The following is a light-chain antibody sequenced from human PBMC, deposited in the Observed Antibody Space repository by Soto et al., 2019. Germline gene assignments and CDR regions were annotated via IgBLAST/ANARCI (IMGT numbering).Light chain of an antibody. CDR3: CSSTSSINYV. CDR1: SSDFDIYKY. J-gene: IGLJ1*01. CDR2: QVT. Sequence: QSVLTQPASVSGSPGQSITISCTGTSSDFDIYKYVSWYQQHPGKAPKRMIYQVTNRPSGVSNRFSGSTSGNTASLTISGLQAEDEADYYCCSSTSSINYVFGTGTKVTVL. V-gene: IGLV2-14*01.